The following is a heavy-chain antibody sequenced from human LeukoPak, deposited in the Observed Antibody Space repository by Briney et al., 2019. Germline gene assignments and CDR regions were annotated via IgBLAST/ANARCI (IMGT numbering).Heavy chain of an antibody. CDR1: GGSFSGYY. Sequence: PSETLSLTCAVYGGSFSGYYWSWIRQPPGKGLEWIGEINHSGSTNYNPSLKSRVTISVDTSKNQFSLKLSSVTAADTAVYYCARGQPCGDYAKWYFDLWGRGTLVTVSS. J-gene: IGHJ2*01. CDR2: INHSGST. D-gene: IGHD4-17*01. CDR3: ARGQPCGDYAKWYFDL. V-gene: IGHV4-34*01.